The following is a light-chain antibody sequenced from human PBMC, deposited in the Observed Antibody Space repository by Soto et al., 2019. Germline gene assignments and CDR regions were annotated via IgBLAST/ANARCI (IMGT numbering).Light chain of an antibody. Sequence: VLTQSPDTVSLSPGETATLSCRASRDVSIYSAWYQKKTGQPPRLVVYDASKSATGEPARFSGSGSGSAFTLTITSLEHDDVGVYYCQQRHGWPVFGGGTKVEI. CDR3: QQRHGWPV. J-gene: IGKJ4*01. CDR1: RDVSIY. CDR2: DAS. V-gene: IGKV3D-11*01.